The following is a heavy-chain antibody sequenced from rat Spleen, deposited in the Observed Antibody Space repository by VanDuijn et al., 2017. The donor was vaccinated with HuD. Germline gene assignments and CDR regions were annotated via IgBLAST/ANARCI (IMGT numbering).Heavy chain of an antibody. J-gene: IGHJ2*01. CDR1: GFIFSNYY. D-gene: IGHD1-12*02. CDR3: ARHVGLAYYDGSYY. CDR2: ISYEGSST. Sequence: EVQLVESGGGLVQPGRSMSLSCAASGFIFSNYYMVWVRQAPTKGLEWVASISYEGSSTYYGDSVKGRFTISRDNAKSTLYLQMNSLRSEDTSTYYWARHVGLAYYDGSYYWGQGVMVTVSS. V-gene: IGHV5-22*01.